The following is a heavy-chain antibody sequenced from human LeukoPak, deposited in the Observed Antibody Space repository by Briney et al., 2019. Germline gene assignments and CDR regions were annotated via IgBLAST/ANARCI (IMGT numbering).Heavy chain of an antibody. D-gene: IGHD2-21*02. CDR3: ARETAKTYNWFDP. J-gene: IGHJ5*02. V-gene: IGHV4-31*03. CDR1: GGSISSGGYY. CDR2: IYYSGST. Sequence: SSQTLSLTCTVSGGSISSGGYYWRWIRQHPGKGLEWIGYIYYSGSTYYNPSLKSRVTISVDTSKNQFSLKLSSVTAADTAVYYCARETAKTYNWFDPWGQGTLVTVSS.